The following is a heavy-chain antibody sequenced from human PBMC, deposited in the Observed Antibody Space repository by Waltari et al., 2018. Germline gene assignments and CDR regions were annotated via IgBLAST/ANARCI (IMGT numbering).Heavy chain of an antibody. V-gene: IGHV4-61*02. CDR2: IYRSGVT. J-gene: IGHJ6*02. Sequence: QVQLQESGPGLAKASQTLSLTCDVSGGPISHLNFSWSWIRQPAGKGLEWIGRIYRSGVTDYNPSLRGRATMFLDMSKNQFSLTVDSLIAADTAVYYCAVSPDTATSRAAFHFWGPGTTVSVSS. D-gene: IGHD5-18*01. CDR1: GGPISHLNFS. CDR3: AVSPDTATSRAAFHF.